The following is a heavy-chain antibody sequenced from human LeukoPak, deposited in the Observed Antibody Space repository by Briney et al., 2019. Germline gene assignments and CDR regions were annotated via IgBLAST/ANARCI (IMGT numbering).Heavy chain of an antibody. Sequence: PSETLSLTCAVSGDSIRNNYYWGWIRQPPGKGLEWIGSIYHSGSTYYNPSHKSRVTISADTSKNQFSLKVNSVTAADTAVYYCARRPGVSGYSGLVYFQYWGQGTLVIVSS. CDR2: IYHSGST. CDR3: ARRPGVSGYSGLVYFQY. D-gene: IGHD3-22*01. J-gene: IGHJ1*01. CDR1: GDSIRNNYY. V-gene: IGHV4-38-2*01.